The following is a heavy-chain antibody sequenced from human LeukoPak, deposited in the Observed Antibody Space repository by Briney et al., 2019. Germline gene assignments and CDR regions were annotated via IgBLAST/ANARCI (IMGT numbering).Heavy chain of an antibody. CDR3: ARGPIAVAVDDAFDI. Sequence: GGSLRLSCAASGFTFSSYSMNWVRQAPGKGLDWVSSISSSSSYIYYADSVKGRFTISRDNAKNSLYLQMNSLRAEDTAVYYCARGPIAVAVDDAFDIWGQGTMVTVSS. CDR2: ISSSSSYI. CDR1: GFTFSSYS. V-gene: IGHV3-21*01. D-gene: IGHD6-19*01. J-gene: IGHJ3*02.